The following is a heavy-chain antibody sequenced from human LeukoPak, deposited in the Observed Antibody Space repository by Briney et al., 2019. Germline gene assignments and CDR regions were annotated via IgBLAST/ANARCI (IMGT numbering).Heavy chain of an antibody. CDR1: GDSINSGGYL. CDR2: IYYSGST. CDR3: TRDGPRSSGYPDN. Sequence: PSETLSLTSTVSGDSINSGGYLWSWIRQHPGKGLEWIGYIYYSGSTYYNPSLKSRVTISVDTSKNQFSLKLSSVTAADTAVYYCTRDGPRSSGYPDNWGQGTLVTVSS. D-gene: IGHD3-22*01. V-gene: IGHV4-31*03. J-gene: IGHJ4*02.